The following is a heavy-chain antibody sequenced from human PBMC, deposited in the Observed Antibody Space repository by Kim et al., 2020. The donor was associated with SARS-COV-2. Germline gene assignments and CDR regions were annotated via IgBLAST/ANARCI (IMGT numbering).Heavy chain of an antibody. CDR2: YN. D-gene: IGHD1-26*01. Sequence: YNDYAVSVKSRITINPDTSKNQCSLQLNSVTPEDTAVYYCARVSGTLIDYWGQGTLVTVSS. V-gene: IGHV6-1*01. J-gene: IGHJ4*02. CDR3: ARVSGTLIDY.